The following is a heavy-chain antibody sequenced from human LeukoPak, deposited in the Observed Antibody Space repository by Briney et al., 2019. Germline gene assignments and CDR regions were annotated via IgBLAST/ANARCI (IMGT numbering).Heavy chain of an antibody. V-gene: IGHV3-30*02. CDR3: ANDPNILTGTNTRD. J-gene: IGHJ4*02. Sequence: GGSLRLSCAASGFAFSSYGMHWVRQAPGKGLERVAFMRYDGSNKYYADSVKGRFTISRDNSKNTLYLQMNSLRAEDTAVYYCANDPNILTGTNTRDWGQGTLVTVSS. CDR1: GFAFSSYG. CDR2: MRYDGSNK. D-gene: IGHD3-9*01.